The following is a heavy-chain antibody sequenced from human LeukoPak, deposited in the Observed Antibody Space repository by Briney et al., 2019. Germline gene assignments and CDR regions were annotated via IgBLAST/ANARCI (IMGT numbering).Heavy chain of an antibody. CDR3: ARVTPYYYGSGSYTHYFDY. D-gene: IGHD3-10*01. J-gene: IGHJ4*02. Sequence: PSETLSLTCAVYGGSFSGYYWSWIRQPPGKGLEWIGEINHSGSTNYNPSLESRVTISIDTSKNQFSLKLSSVTAADTAVYYCARVTPYYYGSGSYTHYFDYWGQGTLVTVSS. V-gene: IGHV4-34*01. CDR2: INHSGST. CDR1: GGSFSGYY.